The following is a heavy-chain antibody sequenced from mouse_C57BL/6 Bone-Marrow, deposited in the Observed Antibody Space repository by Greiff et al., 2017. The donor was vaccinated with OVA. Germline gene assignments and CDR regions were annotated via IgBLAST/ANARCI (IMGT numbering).Heavy chain of an antibody. V-gene: IGHV1-55*01. CDR2: IYPGSGST. CDR1: GYTFTSYW. J-gene: IGHJ2*01. CDR3: AIWDYDYDGYFDY. D-gene: IGHD2-4*01. Sequence: VQLQQPGAELVKPGASVKMSCKASGYTFTSYWITWVKQRPGQGLEWIGDIYPGSGSTNYNEKFKSKATLTVDTSSSTAYMQLSSLTSEDSAVYYCAIWDYDYDGYFDYWGQGTTLTVSS.